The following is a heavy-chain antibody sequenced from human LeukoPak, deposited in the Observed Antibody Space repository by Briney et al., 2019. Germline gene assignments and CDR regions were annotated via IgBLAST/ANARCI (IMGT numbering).Heavy chain of an antibody. CDR3: ARDFGYYDLWTGYTDY. J-gene: IGHJ4*02. CDR1: GGSISSSSYY. Sequence: PSETLSLTCTVSGGSISSSSYYWGWIRQPPGKGLEWIGSIYYSGSTYYNPSLKGRVTISVDTSKNQFSLKLSSVTAADTAVYYCARDFGYYDLWTGYTDYWGQGTLATVSS. CDR2: IYYSGST. V-gene: IGHV4-39*02. D-gene: IGHD3-3*01.